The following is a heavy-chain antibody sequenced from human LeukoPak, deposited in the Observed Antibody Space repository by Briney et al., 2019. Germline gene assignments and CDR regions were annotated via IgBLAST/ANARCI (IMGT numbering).Heavy chain of an antibody. V-gene: IGHV4-39*07. CDR3: ESWGDILTGGDGRVFDY. CDR1: GGSISSSTYY. D-gene: IGHD3-9*01. J-gene: IGHJ4*02. Sequence: SETLSLTCTVSGGSISSSTYYWGWIPQPPGKGLEWIGSFYYSGSTFYNPSRKSRVTISVDTSQNQFSLKLSSVTAADTAVYYCESWGDILTGGDGRVFDYWGQGTLVTVSS. CDR2: FYYSGST.